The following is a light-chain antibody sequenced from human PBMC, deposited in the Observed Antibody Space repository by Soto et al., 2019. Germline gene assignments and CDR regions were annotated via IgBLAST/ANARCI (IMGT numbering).Light chain of an antibody. CDR3: QQDYNLPIT. V-gene: IGKV3D-7*01. J-gene: IGKJ4*01. Sequence: PEERVTLSCRASQSVSSSYLTRYQQKPGQAPRLLIYGASTRATSIPARFSGSGSGTDFTLTISSLQPEDFAVYYCQQDYNLPITFGGGTKVDIK. CDR1: QSVSSSY. CDR2: GAS.